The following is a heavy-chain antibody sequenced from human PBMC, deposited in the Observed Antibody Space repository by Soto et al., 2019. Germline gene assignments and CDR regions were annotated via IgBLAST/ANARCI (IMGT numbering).Heavy chain of an antibody. CDR3: AREDRDRETGLVPAAIDGMDV. J-gene: IGHJ6*02. D-gene: IGHD2-2*01. Sequence: ASVKVSCKASGGTFSRYSFTWVRQAPGHGLEWIGRIIPVFGIASYAQKFQGRVTITADKSTSTAYMELSSLRSEDTAVYYCAREDRDRETGLVPAAIDGMDVWGQGTTVTVSS. V-gene: IGHV1-69*04. CDR1: GGTFSRYS. CDR2: IIPVFGIA.